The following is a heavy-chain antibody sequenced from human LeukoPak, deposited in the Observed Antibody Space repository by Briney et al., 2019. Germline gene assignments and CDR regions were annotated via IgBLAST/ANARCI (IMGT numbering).Heavy chain of an antibody. J-gene: IGHJ4*02. CDR3: ARGGSTYYYGSGSYALPFDY. D-gene: IGHD3-10*01. V-gene: IGHV3-48*01. CDR1: GFTFSSYS. Sequence: PGGSLRLSCAASGFTFSSYSMNWVRQAPGKGLEWVSYISSSSSTIYYADSVKGRFTISRDNAKNSLYLQMNSLRAEDTAVYYCARGGSTYYYGSGSYALPFDYWGQGTLVTVSS. CDR2: ISSSSSTI.